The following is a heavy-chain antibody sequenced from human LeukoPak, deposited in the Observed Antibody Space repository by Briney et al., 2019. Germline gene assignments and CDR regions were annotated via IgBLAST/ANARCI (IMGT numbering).Heavy chain of an antibody. CDR3: ARVHYYDSSGYYRGPNAFDI. V-gene: IGHV4-61*02. Sequence: PSETLSLTCTVSGGSISSGSYYWSWIRQPAGKGLEWIGRIYTSGSTNYNPSLKSRVTISVDTSKNQFSLKLSSVTAADTAVYYCARVHYYDSSGYYRGPNAFDIWGQGTMVTVSS. CDR1: GGSISSGSYY. D-gene: IGHD3-22*01. CDR2: IYTSGST. J-gene: IGHJ3*02.